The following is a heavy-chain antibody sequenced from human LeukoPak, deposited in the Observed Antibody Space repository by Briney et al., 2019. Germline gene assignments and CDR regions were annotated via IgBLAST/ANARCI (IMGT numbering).Heavy chain of an antibody. Sequence: SVKVSCEASGGTFSSYAISWVRQAPGQGLEWMGRIIPIFGTANYAQKFQGRVTITTDESTSTAYMELSSLRSEDTAVYYCARDRLVVAATGYYYYYYMDVWGKGTTVTVSS. D-gene: IGHD2-15*01. CDR3: ARDRLVVAATGYYYYYYMDV. V-gene: IGHV1-69*05. CDR2: IIPIFGTA. J-gene: IGHJ6*03. CDR1: GGTFSSYA.